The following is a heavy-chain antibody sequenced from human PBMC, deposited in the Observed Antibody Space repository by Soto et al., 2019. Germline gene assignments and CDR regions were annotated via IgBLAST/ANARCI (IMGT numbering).Heavy chain of an antibody. V-gene: IGHV4-31*03. J-gene: IGHJ6*02. CDR3: ARVENYYDSGEGGMDV. CDR1: GGSISSGGYY. Sequence: QVQLQESGPGLVKPSQTLSLTCTVSGGSISSGGYYWSWIRQHPGKGLEWIGYIYYSGSTYYNPSRKSRVTISVDTSKNQFSLKLSSVTAADTAVYYCARVENYYDSGEGGMDVWGQGTTVTVSS. D-gene: IGHD3-22*01. CDR2: IYYSGST.